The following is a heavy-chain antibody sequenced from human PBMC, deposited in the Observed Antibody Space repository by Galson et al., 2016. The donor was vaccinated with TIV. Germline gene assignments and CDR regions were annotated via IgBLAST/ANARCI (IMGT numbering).Heavy chain of an antibody. V-gene: IGHV1-69*13. J-gene: IGHJ6*02. CDR1: GGTFYNYA. Sequence: SVKVSCKASGGTFYNYAFTWVRQAPGQGLEWMGGIVPLLGSTNYAQRLQGRVTLTADESTSTVYMELTSLRSDDTAVYYCARDHPLSTVFIAYPGKPYHGLDVWGQGTAVTVSS. CDR3: ARDHPLSTVFIAYPGKPYHGLDV. CDR2: IVPLLGST. D-gene: IGHD2/OR15-2a*01.